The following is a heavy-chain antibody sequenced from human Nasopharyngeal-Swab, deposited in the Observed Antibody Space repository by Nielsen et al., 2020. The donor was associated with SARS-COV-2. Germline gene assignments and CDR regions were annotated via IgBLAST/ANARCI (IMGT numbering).Heavy chain of an antibody. D-gene: IGHD5-18*01. V-gene: IGHV5-51*01. J-gene: IGHJ4*02. Sequence: GESLKISCQGSEYSFTSYWIGWVRQMPGKGREGMGIIYPGDSDTRYSPSFPGQVTITADQSIRNANLQWRSLKGSDTAMYYCARSGYSYGFPDYWGQGTPVTVSS. CDR1: EYSFTSYW. CDR2: IYPGDSDT. CDR3: ARSGYSYGFPDY.